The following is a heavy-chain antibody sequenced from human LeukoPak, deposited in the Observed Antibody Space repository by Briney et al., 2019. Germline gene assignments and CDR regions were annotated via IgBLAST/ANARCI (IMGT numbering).Heavy chain of an antibody. CDR2: ISAYNGNT. J-gene: IGHJ4*02. V-gene: IGHV1-18*01. CDR1: GYTFTSYG. Sequence: ASVKVSCKASGYTFTSYGISWVRQAPGQGLEWMGWISAYNGNTNYAQKLQCRVTMTTDTSTSTAYMELRSLRSDDTAVYYCARERRGETEFDYWGQGTLVTVSS. CDR3: ARERRGETEFDY. D-gene: IGHD2-21*01.